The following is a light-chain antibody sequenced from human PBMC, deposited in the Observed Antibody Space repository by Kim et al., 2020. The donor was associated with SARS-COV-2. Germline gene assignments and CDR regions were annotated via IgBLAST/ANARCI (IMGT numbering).Light chain of an antibody. V-gene: IGKV1-39*01. CDR2: GAS. CDR3: QQSFTTPLT. CDR1: QSISTY. Sequence: ASVGDRVTITCRASQSISTYLNWYQQKPGKAPKPLIYGASNLQSGVPSRFSGSGSGTDFTLTISSLQPEDFATYSCQQSFTTPLTFGGGTKVDIK. J-gene: IGKJ4*01.